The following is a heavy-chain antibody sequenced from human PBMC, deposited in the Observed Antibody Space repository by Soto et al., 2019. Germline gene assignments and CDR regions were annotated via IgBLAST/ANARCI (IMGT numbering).Heavy chain of an antibody. V-gene: IGHV3-30*18. CDR2: ISFDGNYK. CDR3: VQDNMHSGRYEISDVDL. Sequence: QVQLVESGGGVVQPGRSLRLSCVGSGFTFSSYGMHWVRQAPGKGLEWLAVISFDGNYKYHADSVKGRFTISRDNSKNTRFLEICMLRSEDTAVYCCVQDNMHSGRYEISDVDLWGRGILVTVS. J-gene: IGHJ2*01. D-gene: IGHD1-26*01. CDR1: GFTFSSYG.